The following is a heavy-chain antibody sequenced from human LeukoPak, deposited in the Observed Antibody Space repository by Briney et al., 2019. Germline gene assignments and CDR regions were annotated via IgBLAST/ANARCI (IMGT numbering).Heavy chain of an antibody. D-gene: IGHD2-15*01. Sequence: SETLSLTCTVSGGSISSGGYYWSWTRQHPGTGLEWLGYIYYSGSTYYNPSLKSRVTISVDTSKNQFSLKLSSVTAADTAVYYCARVHCSGGSCYWFDPWGQGTLVTVSS. J-gene: IGHJ5*02. CDR3: ARVHCSGGSCYWFDP. V-gene: IGHV4-31*03. CDR1: GGSISSGGYY. CDR2: IYYSGST.